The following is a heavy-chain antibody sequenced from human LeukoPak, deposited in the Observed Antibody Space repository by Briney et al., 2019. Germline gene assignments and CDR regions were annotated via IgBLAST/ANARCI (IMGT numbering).Heavy chain of an antibody. D-gene: IGHD3-10*01. CDR3: AKCRALWFGELPFDY. CDR1: GGSISSSSYY. V-gene: IGHV4-39*01. CDR2: IYYSGST. J-gene: IGHJ4*02. Sequence: SETLSLTCTVSGGSISSSSYYWGWIRQPPGKGLEWIGSIYYSGSTYYNPSLKSRVTISVDTFKNQFSLKLSSVTAADTAVYYCAKCRALWFGELPFDYWGQGTLVTVSS.